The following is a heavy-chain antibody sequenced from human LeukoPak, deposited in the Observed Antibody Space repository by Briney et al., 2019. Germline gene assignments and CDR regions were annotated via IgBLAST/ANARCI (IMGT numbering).Heavy chain of an antibody. D-gene: IGHD3-3*01. V-gene: IGHV3-21*01. CDR1: EFTFSSYN. Sequence: GGSLRLSCAASEFTFSSYNMNWVRQAPGKGLEWVASISSSSKYIYYAYSVKGRFTVSSDNAKNSLYLQMNSLRAEDTAMYYCAREPFWSGYYSNLHFDYWGQGTLVTVSS. CDR3: AREPFWSGYYSNLHFDY. J-gene: IGHJ4*02. CDR2: ISSSSKYI.